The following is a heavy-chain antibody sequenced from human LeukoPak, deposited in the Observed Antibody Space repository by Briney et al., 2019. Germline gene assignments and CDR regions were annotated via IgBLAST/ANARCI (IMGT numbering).Heavy chain of an antibody. CDR2: ISGSGGST. CDR1: GFIFSSYA. Sequence: PGGSLRLSCAASGFIFSSYAMSWVRQAPGKGLEWVSTISGSGGSTYYADSVKGRFTISRDNSKNTVYLQMNSLRAEDTAVYYCAKDYPECTGTSCSGEAFFDYWGQGTLVTVSS. J-gene: IGHJ4*02. V-gene: IGHV3-23*01. CDR3: AKDYPECTGTSCSGEAFFDY. D-gene: IGHD2-2*01.